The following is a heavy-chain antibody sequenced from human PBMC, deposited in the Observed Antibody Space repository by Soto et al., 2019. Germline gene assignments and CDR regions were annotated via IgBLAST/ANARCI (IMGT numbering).Heavy chain of an antibody. V-gene: IGHV4-59*08. Sequence: PSETLSLTCTVSGGSISSYYWSWIRQPPGKGLEWIGYIYYSGSTNYNPSLKSRVTISVDTSMNQFSLKLSSVTAADTAVYYCARHHPNSSGLKKSPYYFDYWGQGTLVTVSS. CDR3: ARHHPNSSGLKKSPYYFDY. CDR1: GGSISSYY. D-gene: IGHD6-19*01. CDR2: IYYSGST. J-gene: IGHJ4*02.